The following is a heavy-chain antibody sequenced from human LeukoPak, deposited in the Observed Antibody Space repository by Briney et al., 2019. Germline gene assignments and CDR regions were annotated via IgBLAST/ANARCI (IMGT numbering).Heavy chain of an antibody. CDR2: IKQDGSEK. Sequence: PGGSLRLSCAASGFTFSSYWMSWVRQAPGKGLEWMANIKQDGSEKYYVDSVKGRFTISRDNAKNSLYLQMNSLRAEDTAVYYCARDFWGSSFDYWGQGTLVTVSP. D-gene: IGHD3-16*01. V-gene: IGHV3-7*01. J-gene: IGHJ4*02. CDR1: GFTFSSYW. CDR3: ARDFWGSSFDY.